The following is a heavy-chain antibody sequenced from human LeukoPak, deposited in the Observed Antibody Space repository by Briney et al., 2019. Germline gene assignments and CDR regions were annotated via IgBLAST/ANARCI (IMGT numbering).Heavy chain of an antibody. CDR1: GFTFRSYW. CDR2: IWYDGSNK. V-gene: IGHV3-33*08. D-gene: IGHD3-10*01. CDR3: AGVGSDDAFDI. Sequence: PGGSLRLSCAASGFTFRSYWMHWVRQAPGKGLEWVAVIWYDGSNKYYADSVKGRFTISRDNSKNTLYLQMNSLRAEDTAVYYCAGVGSDDAFDIWGQGTMVTVSS. J-gene: IGHJ3*02.